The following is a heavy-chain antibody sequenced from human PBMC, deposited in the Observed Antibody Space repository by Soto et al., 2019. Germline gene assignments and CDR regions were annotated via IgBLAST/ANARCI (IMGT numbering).Heavy chain of an antibody. CDR3: ARVCSGGSCDYYYYYGMDV. CDR1: GCTFTSYV. Sequence: ASGKVSCKASGCTFTSYVISWVRQAPGQGLDWMGWISAYNGNTNYAHKLQGRVTMTTDTSTSTAYMELRSLRSDDTAVYYCARVCSGGSCDYYYYYGMDVWGQGTTVTVSS. J-gene: IGHJ6*02. V-gene: IGHV1-18*01. D-gene: IGHD2-15*01. CDR2: ISAYNGNT.